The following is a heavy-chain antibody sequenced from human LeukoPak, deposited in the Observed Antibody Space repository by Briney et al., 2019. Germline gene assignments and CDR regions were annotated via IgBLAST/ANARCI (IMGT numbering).Heavy chain of an antibody. J-gene: IGHJ4*02. V-gene: IGHV3-48*01. D-gene: IGHD3-22*01. CDR2: ISGSSSTI. CDR3: ARGSTYYDSSGQVPFDY. CDR1: GFTXXXYS. Sequence: SGFTXXXYSXXXVRQAPGKGLEWGSYISGSSSTIYYADSVKGRFTISRDNGKNTLYLQMNSLRAEDTAVNYCARGSTYYDSSGQVPFDYWGQGTLVTVSS.